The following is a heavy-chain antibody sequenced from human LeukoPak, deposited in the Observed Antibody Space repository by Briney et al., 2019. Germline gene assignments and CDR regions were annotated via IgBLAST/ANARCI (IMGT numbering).Heavy chain of an antibody. CDR1: GGSISTYY. D-gene: IGHD3-3*01. J-gene: IGHJ6*02. CDR3: VRGGRVVKSLFCMDV. Sequence: SETLSLTCTVSGGSISTYYWCWIRQSPGKGLEWIGYISYSGSTNYNPSLKSRVTISVDRPKNQFSLKLSSVTAADTAVYYCVRGGRVVKSLFCMDVWGQGTTVTVSS. CDR2: ISYSGST. V-gene: IGHV4-59*01.